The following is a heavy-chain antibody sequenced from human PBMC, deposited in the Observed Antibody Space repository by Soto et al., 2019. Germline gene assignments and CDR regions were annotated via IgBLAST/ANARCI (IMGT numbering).Heavy chain of an antibody. Sequence: QVQLQESGPGLVKPSETLSLTCTVSGGSISSYYWSWIRQPPGKGLEWIGYIYYSGSTNYNPSLKRRVTISVDTSKNQFSLKLSSVTAADTAVYYWARGRGGGGELDYWGQGTLVTVSS. CDR2: IYYSGST. CDR3: ARGRGGGGELDY. J-gene: IGHJ4*02. D-gene: IGHD3-16*01. V-gene: IGHV4-59*01. CDR1: GGSISSYY.